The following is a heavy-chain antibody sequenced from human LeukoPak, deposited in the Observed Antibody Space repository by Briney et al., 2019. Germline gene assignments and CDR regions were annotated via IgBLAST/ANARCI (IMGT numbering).Heavy chain of an antibody. V-gene: IGHV3-30*04. CDR3: ASHSSGWYY. Sequence: GRFLRLSCAASGFTFSSYAMHWVRQAPGKGLEWVAVISYDGSNKYYADSVKGRFTISRDNSKNTLYLQMNSLRAEDTAVYYCASHSSGWYYWGQGTLVTVSS. J-gene: IGHJ4*02. D-gene: IGHD6-19*01. CDR2: ISYDGSNK. CDR1: GFTFSSYA.